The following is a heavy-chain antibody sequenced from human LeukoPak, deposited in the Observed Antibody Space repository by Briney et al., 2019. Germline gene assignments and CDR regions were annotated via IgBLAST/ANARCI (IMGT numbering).Heavy chain of an antibody. Sequence: GGSLRLSCAASGFTFSSYVMIWVRQAPGKGLEWVSAISGSGGSTYYADSVKGRFTISRDNARNSLYLQMNSLRAEDTAIYYCARVDAALDYWGQGTLVTVSS. J-gene: IGHJ4*02. D-gene: IGHD6-6*01. V-gene: IGHV3-23*01. CDR1: GFTFSSYV. CDR2: ISGSGGST. CDR3: ARVDAALDY.